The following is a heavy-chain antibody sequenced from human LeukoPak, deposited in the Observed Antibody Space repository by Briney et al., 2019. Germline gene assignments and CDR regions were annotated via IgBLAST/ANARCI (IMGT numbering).Heavy chain of an antibody. V-gene: IGHV3-21*01. CDR3: AREVFGLL. Sequence: GGSLRLSCAASGFTFSSYSMNWVRQAPGKGLEWVSYISSSRNYIFYADSVKGRFTISRDNAKNSLYLQMNSLRAEDTAVYYCAREVFGLLWGQGTLVTVSS. CDR2: ISSSRNYI. J-gene: IGHJ4*02. CDR1: GFTFSSYS. D-gene: IGHD3-16*01.